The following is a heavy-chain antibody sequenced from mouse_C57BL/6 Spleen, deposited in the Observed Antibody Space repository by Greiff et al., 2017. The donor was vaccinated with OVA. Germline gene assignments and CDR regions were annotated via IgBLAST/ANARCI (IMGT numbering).Heavy chain of an antibody. CDR2: IYPRNGNT. Sequence: VQLQQSGAELARPGASVKLSCKASGYTFTSYGISWVKQRTGQGLEWIGEIYPRNGNTYYNEKFKGKATLTADKSSSTAYMELRSLTSEDSAVYFCARRTTVVARRYFDVWGTGTTVTVSS. V-gene: IGHV1-81*01. CDR3: ARRTTVVARRYFDV. D-gene: IGHD1-1*01. CDR1: GYTFTSYG. J-gene: IGHJ1*03.